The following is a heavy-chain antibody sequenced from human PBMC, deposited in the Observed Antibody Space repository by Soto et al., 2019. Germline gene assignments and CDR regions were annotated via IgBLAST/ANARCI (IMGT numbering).Heavy chain of an antibody. V-gene: IGHV3-23*01. CDR2: ISGICCGT. Sequence: GGSLRLSCASSGSTFSTYAMSWVRQAPGKGLGLVSAISGICCGTYYAYSLKGRFTISRDKSKNTLYLQMNSLRAEDTALYYCAKSFSSNWYDYFDYWGQGSLVTVSS. D-gene: IGHD6-13*01. CDR1: GSTFSTYA. J-gene: IGHJ4*02. CDR3: AKSFSSNWYDYFDY.